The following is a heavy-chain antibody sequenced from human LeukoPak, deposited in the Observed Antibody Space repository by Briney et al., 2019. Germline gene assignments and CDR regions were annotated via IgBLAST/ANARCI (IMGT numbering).Heavy chain of an antibody. Sequence: GGSLRLSCAASGFTVSSNYMSWVRQAPGKGLEWVSVIYSGGSTYYADSVKGRFTISRDNSKNTLYLQMNSLRPEDTAVYYCAKDSRSSWFGGDSKWGQGTLVTVSS. CDR2: IYSGGST. CDR1: GFTVSSNY. CDR3: AKDSRSSWFGGDSK. J-gene: IGHJ4*02. V-gene: IGHV3-53*05. D-gene: IGHD3-10*01.